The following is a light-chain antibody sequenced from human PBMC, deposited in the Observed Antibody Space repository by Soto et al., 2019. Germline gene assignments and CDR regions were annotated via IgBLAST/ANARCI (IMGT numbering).Light chain of an antibody. CDR3: FLSYSGARKV. Sequence: QTVVTQEPSLTVSPGETVTLTCGSSTGAVTSAHYPYWFQQRPGQAPRTLIYDTSNKHSRTPARFSGSLLGGKAALTLSGAQPEDEAEYYCFLSYSGARKVFGGGTQLTVL. CDR1: TGAVTSAHY. J-gene: IGLJ2*01. V-gene: IGLV7-46*01. CDR2: DTS.